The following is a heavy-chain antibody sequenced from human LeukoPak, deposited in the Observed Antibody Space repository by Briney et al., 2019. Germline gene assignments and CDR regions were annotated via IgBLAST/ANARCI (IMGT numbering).Heavy chain of an antibody. J-gene: IGHJ4*02. CDR3: AKDSYRRGVPFDY. D-gene: IGHD3-10*01. CDR2: ISGSGGST. CDR1: GFTFSSYA. Sequence: PGGSLRLSCAASGFTFSSYAMSWVRQAPGKGLEWVSAISGSGGSTYYADSVKGRFTISRDNSKNTLYLQMNSLRAEDTAVYYWAKDSYRRGVPFDYWGQGTLVTVSS. V-gene: IGHV3-23*01.